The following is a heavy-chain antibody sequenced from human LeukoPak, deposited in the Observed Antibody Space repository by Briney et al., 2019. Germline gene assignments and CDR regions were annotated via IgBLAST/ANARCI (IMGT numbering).Heavy chain of an antibody. Sequence: SETLSLTCTVSGGSISSSSYYWGWIRQPPGKGLEWIGIIYYSGSTYYNPSLKSRVTISVDTSKNQFSLKLSSVTAADTAVYYCARDSGEIAAHGAFDIWGQGTMVTVSS. J-gene: IGHJ3*02. D-gene: IGHD6-13*01. V-gene: IGHV4-39*07. CDR2: IYYSGST. CDR3: ARDSGEIAAHGAFDI. CDR1: GGSISSSSYY.